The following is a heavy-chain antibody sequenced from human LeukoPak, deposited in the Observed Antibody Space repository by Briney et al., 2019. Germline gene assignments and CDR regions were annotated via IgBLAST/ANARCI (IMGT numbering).Heavy chain of an antibody. J-gene: IGHJ4*02. V-gene: IGHV3-23*01. CDR2: ISASGGGT. D-gene: IGHD4-11*01. CDR1: GFTFSNFA. CDR3: ARARNPYSFDY. Sequence: PGGSLRLSCAASGFTFSNFAMSWVRQAPGKGLEWVSGISASGGGTYYADSVKGRFTISRDNSKNTLYLQMNSLRAEDTAVYYCARARNPYSFDYWGQGTLVTVSS.